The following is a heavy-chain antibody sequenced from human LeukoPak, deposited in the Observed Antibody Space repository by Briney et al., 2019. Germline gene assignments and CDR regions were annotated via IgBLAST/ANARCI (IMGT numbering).Heavy chain of an antibody. D-gene: IGHD3-3*01. Sequence: ASVKVSCKVSGYTVTEFSIHWVRQAPGKGLEWMGGFDPDNAEKVFARKLQGRVTMTEDTSTNTAYMELTSLTSEDTAVYYCSTGQTTPVLVDTLHFWGQGILVSVSS. J-gene: IGHJ4*02. CDR3: STGQTTPVLVDTLHF. V-gene: IGHV1-24*01. CDR2: FDPDNAEK. CDR1: GYTVTEFS.